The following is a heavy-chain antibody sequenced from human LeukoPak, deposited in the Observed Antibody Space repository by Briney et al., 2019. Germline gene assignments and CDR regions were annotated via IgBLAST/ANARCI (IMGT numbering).Heavy chain of an antibody. CDR1: GYTFTSYG. J-gene: IGHJ3*02. D-gene: IGHD3-16*01. CDR2: ISGYSGNT. Sequence: GAPVKVSCKAYGYTFTSYGISWVRQAPGQGLEWVGWISGYSGNTHYAQRLQGRVTMTTDTSTTTSYMELRSLRSDDTAVYYCARATGTWGHDGFDIWGQGTMVTVSS. V-gene: IGHV1-18*01. CDR3: ARATGTWGHDGFDI.